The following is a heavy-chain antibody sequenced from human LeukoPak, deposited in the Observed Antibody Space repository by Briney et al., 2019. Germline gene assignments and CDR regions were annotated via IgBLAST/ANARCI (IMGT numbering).Heavy chain of an antibody. CDR1: GYTFTGYY. CDR2: INPNSGGT. J-gene: IGHJ5*02. V-gene: IGHV1-2*02. Sequence: GASVKVSCKASGYTFTGYYMHWVRQAPGQGLEWMGWINPNSGGTNYAQKFQGRVTMTRDTSISTAYMELSRLRSDDTAVYYCTRDPGWNYQIYNWFDPWGQGTLVTVSS. D-gene: IGHD1-7*01. CDR3: TRDPGWNYQIYNWFDP.